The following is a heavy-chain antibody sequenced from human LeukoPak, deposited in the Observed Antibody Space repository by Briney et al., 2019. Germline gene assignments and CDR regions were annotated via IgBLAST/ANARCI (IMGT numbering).Heavy chain of an antibody. CDR3: AGGSGSQRGNNWFDP. V-gene: IGHV3-23*01. CDR1: GFTFSSYA. J-gene: IGHJ5*02. CDR2: ISGSGGST. D-gene: IGHD3-10*01. Sequence: PGGSLRLSCAASGFTFSSYAMSWVRQAPGKGLEWVSAISGSGGSTYYADSVKGRFTISRDNSKNTLYLQMNSLRAEDTAVYYCAGGSGSQRGNNWFDPWGQGTLVTVSS.